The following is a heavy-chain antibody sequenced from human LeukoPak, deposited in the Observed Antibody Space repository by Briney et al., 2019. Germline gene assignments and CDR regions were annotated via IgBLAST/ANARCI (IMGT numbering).Heavy chain of an antibody. CDR1: AFTFSSNT. CDR3: ASGMTTVPTGTH. J-gene: IGHJ4*02. D-gene: IGHD4-11*01. V-gene: IGHV3-21*01. Sequence: GGSLRLSCAASAFTFSSNTMNWVRQAPGKGLQWVSSISSSTIYIHYADSLKGRFTISRDGAKNSLYLQMNSLRAEDTAVYYCASGMTTVPTGTHWGQGTLVTVSS. CDR2: ISSSTIYI.